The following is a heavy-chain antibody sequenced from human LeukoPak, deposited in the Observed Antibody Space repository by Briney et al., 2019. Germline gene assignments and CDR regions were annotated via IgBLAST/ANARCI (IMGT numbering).Heavy chain of an antibody. CDR3: ARDPQGYYYDSSGYYLGDAFDI. V-gene: IGHV1-69*04. CDR1: EDTFSSYA. D-gene: IGHD3-22*01. J-gene: IGHJ3*02. Sequence: GASVKVSCKASEDTFSSYAISWVRQAPGQGLEWMGRIIPILGIPNYAQKFQGRVTITADKSTSTAYMELSSLRSEDTAVYYCARDPQGYYYDSSGYYLGDAFDIWGQGTMVSVS. CDR2: IIPILGIP.